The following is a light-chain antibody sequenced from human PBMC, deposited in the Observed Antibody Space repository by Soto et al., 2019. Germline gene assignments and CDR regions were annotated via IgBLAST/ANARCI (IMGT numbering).Light chain of an antibody. CDR2: DAS. J-gene: IGKJ1*01. Sequence: DIQMTQSPSTLSASVGDRVTITCRASQSISSWLAWYQQKPGKAPKFLIYDASSLERGVPSRFSGSGSGTEFTLTISSLQPDDFATYYCQQYNSYSWTFGQGNKVEIK. V-gene: IGKV1-5*01. CDR3: QQYNSYSWT. CDR1: QSISSW.